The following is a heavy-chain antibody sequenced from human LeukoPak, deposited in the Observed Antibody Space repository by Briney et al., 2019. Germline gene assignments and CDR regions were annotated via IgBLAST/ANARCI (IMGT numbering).Heavy chain of an antibody. Sequence: PGGSLRLSCAASGVTFSSYAMHWVRQAPGKGLEWVAVISYDGSNKYYADSVKGRFTISRDNSKNTLYLQMNSLRAEDTAVYYCAGQLGYCSGGSCYSLYYYGMDVWGQGTTVTVSS. CDR1: GVTFSSYA. CDR2: ISYDGSNK. CDR3: AGQLGYCSGGSCYSLYYYGMDV. V-gene: IGHV3-30*04. D-gene: IGHD2-15*01. J-gene: IGHJ6*02.